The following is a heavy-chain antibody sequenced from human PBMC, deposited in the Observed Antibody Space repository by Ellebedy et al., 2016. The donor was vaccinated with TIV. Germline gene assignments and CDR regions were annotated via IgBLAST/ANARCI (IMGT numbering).Heavy chain of an antibody. Sequence: AASVKVSCQASGYTFTGYHIHWVRQAPGQGLEWIGWVNPKTNESKCAQKFQGWATLTRDTSISAAYIEGSSLRSDDTAMYYCAKEFAGYGMNVWGQGTMVTVSS. J-gene: IGHJ6*02. CDR3: AKEFAGYGMNV. D-gene: IGHD3-10*01. CDR2: VNPKTNES. V-gene: IGHV1-2*04. CDR1: GYTFTGYH.